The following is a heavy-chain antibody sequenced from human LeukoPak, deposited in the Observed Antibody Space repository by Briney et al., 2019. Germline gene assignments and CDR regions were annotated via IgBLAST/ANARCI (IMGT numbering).Heavy chain of an antibody. D-gene: IGHD3-10*01. CDR3: ARDSVRGVIPY. J-gene: IGHJ4*02. V-gene: IGHV3-66*02. CDR2: IYSGGST. CDR1: GFTVSSNY. Sequence: GGSLRLSCAASGFTVSSNYMSWVRQAPGKGLEWVSVIYSGGSTYYADSVKGRFTISRDNPKNTLYLQMNSLRAEDTAVYYCARDSVRGVIPYWGQGTLVTVSS.